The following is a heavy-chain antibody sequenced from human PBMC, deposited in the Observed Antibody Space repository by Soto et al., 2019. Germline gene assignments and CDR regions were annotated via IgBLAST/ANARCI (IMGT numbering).Heavy chain of an antibody. CDR1: GGTFSSYA. CDR2: IIPIFGTA. V-gene: IGHV1-69*12. D-gene: IGHD3-3*01. CDR3: AIDPKYYDFWSGSPPYYHYGMDV. J-gene: IGHJ6*02. Sequence: QVQLVQSGAEVKKPGSSVKVSCKASGGTFSSYAISWVRQAPGQGLEWMGGIIPIFGTANYAQKFQGRVTITAEESTSTADMQVRSLRSEDTAVYYCAIDPKYYDFWSGSPPYYHYGMDVWGQGTTVTVSS.